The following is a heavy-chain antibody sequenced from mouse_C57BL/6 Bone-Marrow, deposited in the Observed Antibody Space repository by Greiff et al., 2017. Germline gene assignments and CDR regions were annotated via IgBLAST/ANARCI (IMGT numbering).Heavy chain of an antibody. CDR2: IDPSDSYT. CDR1: GYTFTSYW. CDR3: AKLGPHPWFAY. V-gene: IGHV1-69*01. J-gene: IGHJ3*01. D-gene: IGHD4-1*01. Sequence: VQLQQPGAELVMPGASVKLSCKASGYTFTSYWMHWVKQRPGQGLEWIGEIDPSDSYTNYNQKFKGKSTLTVDKSSSTAYMQLSSLTSEDSAVYYCAKLGPHPWFAYWGQGTLVNVSA.